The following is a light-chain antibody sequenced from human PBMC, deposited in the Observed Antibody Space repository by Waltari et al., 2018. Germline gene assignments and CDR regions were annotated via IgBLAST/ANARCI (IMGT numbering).Light chain of an antibody. CDR2: DAS. J-gene: IGKJ5*01. Sequence: AIQLTQSPPSLSASVGDRVTIACRASQAISSSLVWYKQKPGKAPKRLIYDASTLENGVPSSFSGSGSGTEFTLTSSSLQPEDFSTYHCQQFYNYPPTFGQGTRLEIK. CDR3: QQFYNYPPT. V-gene: IGKV1D-13*01. CDR1: QAISSS.